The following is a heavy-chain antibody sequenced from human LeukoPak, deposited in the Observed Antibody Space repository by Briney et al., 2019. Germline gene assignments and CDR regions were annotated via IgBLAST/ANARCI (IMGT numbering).Heavy chain of an antibody. J-gene: IGHJ4*02. CDR1: GYTFTSYY. D-gene: IGHD3-22*01. V-gene: IGHV1-46*01. CDR2: INPSGGST. Sequence: ASVKVSCKASGYTFTSYYMHWVRQAPEQGLEWMGIINPSGGSTSYAQKFQGRVTMTRDMSTSTVYMELSSLRSEDTAVYYCARGLSYDSSGYYYDSKYYSDYWGQGTLVTVSS. CDR3: ARGLSYDSSGYYYDSKYYSDY.